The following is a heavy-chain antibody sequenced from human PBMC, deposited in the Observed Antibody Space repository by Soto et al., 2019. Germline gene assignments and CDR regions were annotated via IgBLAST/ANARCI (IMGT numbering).Heavy chain of an antibody. V-gene: IGHV1-18*01. Sequence: QVQLVQSGPEVKKPGASVKVSFKTCGYTFTTCGISWVRRAHGRGLEWMGWISTYKGNTNYAQKFQGRVTMTTDTSTSTAYMELRSLRSDDTAVYYCATRSPAFDFWGQGTLVTVSS. CDR2: ISTYKGNT. J-gene: IGHJ4*02. CDR3: ATRSPAFDF. CDR1: GYTFTTCG.